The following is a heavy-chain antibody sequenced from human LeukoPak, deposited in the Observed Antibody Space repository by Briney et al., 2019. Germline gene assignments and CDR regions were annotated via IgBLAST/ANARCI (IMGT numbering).Heavy chain of an antibody. J-gene: IGHJ4*02. CDR1: GGSISSYY. CDR3: ARSLYGYFDY. D-gene: IGHD4-17*01. V-gene: IGHV4-59*12. CDR2: IYYSGGT. Sequence: PSETLSLTCTVSGGSISSYYWSWLRQPPGKGLEWLGYIYYSGGTNYNPSLKSRVTISVDTSKNQFSLKLSSVTAADTAVYYCARSLYGYFDYWGQGTLVTVSS.